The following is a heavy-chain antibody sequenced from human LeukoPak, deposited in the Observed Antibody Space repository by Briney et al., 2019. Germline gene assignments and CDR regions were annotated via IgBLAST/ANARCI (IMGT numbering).Heavy chain of an antibody. V-gene: IGHV3-30*18. J-gene: IGHJ4*02. Sequence: GGSLRLSCAASGFTFSSYGMHWVRRAPGKGLEWVAVISYDGSNKYYADSVKGRFTISRDNSKNTLYLQMNSLRAEDTAVYYCAKEDYYGSGSYYNVDYWGQGTLVTVSS. CDR1: GFTFSSYG. CDR3: AKEDYYGSGSYYNVDY. D-gene: IGHD3-10*01. CDR2: ISYDGSNK.